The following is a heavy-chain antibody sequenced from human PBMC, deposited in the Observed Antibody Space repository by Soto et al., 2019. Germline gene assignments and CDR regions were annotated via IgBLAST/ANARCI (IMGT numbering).Heavy chain of an antibody. V-gene: IGHV4-59*01. CDR1: GGSISNYY. CDR2: IYDSGST. Sequence: PSETLSLTCTVSGGSISNYYWSWVRQPPGKGLEWIGYIYDSGSTNYNPSLKSRVTISVDTSKNQFSLRLTSMTAADTAVYYCAAAPRYWGQGNLVTVSS. D-gene: IGHD2-15*01. CDR3: AAAPRY. J-gene: IGHJ4*02.